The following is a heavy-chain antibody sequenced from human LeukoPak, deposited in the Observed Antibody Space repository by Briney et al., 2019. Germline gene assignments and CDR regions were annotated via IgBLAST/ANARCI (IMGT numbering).Heavy chain of an antibody. CDR1: GGTFSSYA. CDR2: IIPIFGTA. D-gene: IGHD2-2*01. V-gene: IGHV1-69*13. J-gene: IGHJ4*02. CDR3: ARAVGYCSSTSCSLDY. Sequence: ASVKVSCKASGGTFSSYAISWVRQAPGQGLEWMGGIIPIFGTANYAQKFQGRVTITADESTSTAYMELSSLRSEDTAVYYCARAVGYCSSTSCSLDYWGQGTLVTVSS.